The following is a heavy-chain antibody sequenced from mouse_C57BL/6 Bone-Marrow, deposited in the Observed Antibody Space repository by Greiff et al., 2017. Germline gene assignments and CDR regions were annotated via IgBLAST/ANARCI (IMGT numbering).Heavy chain of an antibody. V-gene: IGHV1-69*01. D-gene: IGHD1-1*01. Sequence: VQLQQPGAELVMPGASVKLSCKASGYTFTSYWMHWVKQRPGQGLEWIGEIDPSDSYTNYNQKFKGKATLTVDKSSSTAYMQLSSLTSEDSEVYYCAREKAFITTVVADLDYWGQGTTLTVSS. CDR2: IDPSDSYT. CDR3: AREKAFITTVVADLDY. J-gene: IGHJ2*01. CDR1: GYTFTSYW.